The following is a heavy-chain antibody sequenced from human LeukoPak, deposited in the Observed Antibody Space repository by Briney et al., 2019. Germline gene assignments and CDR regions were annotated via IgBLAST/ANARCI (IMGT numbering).Heavy chain of an antibody. CDR2: ISYDGSNK. J-gene: IGHJ4*02. V-gene: IGHV3-30*18. CDR3: AKDLTSIAAAGSAYFDY. Sequence: GGSLRLSCATSGLTFSSYGMHWVRQAPGKGLEWVAVISYDGSNKYYADSVKGRFTISRDNSKNTLYLQMNSLRAEDTAVYYCAKDLTSIAAAGSAYFDYWGQGTLVTVSS. D-gene: IGHD6-13*01. CDR1: GLTFSSYG.